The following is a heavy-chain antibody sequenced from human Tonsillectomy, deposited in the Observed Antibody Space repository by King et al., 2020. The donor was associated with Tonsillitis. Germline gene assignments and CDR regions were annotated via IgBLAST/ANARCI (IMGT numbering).Heavy chain of an antibody. D-gene: IGHD2-2*01. Sequence: VQLPQWGAGLLKPSETLSLTCAVYGGSFSGYYWSWIRQPPGKGLEWIGEINHSGSTNYNPSLKSRVTISVDTSKNQFSLKLSSVTAADTAVYYCARGGYQLLSGWFDPWGQGTLVTVSS. V-gene: IGHV4-34*01. CDR2: INHSGST. CDR3: ARGGYQLLSGWFDP. CDR1: GGSFSGYY. J-gene: IGHJ5*02.